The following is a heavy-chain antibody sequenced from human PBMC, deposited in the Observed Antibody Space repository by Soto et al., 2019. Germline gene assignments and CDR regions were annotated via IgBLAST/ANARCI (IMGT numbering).Heavy chain of an antibody. D-gene: IGHD3-16*02. Sequence: SETLSLTCTVSGGSISSYYWSWIRQPAGKGLEWIGRIYTSGSTNYNPSLKSRVTMSVDTSKNQFSLKLSSVTAADTAVYYCAREGRVSNVWGSYRHLWGQGTLVTVSS. CDR2: IYTSGST. CDR3: AREGRVSNVWGSYRHL. CDR1: GGSISSYY. J-gene: IGHJ4*02. V-gene: IGHV4-4*07.